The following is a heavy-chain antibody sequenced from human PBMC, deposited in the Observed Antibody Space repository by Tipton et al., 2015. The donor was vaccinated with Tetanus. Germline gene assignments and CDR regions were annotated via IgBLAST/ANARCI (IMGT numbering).Heavy chain of an antibody. Sequence: TLSLTCTVSGGSISSYYWSWVRQPPGKGLEWIGYIDYSGSTNYNPSLKSRVTISIDTSKKQFSLNLSSVTAGDTAVYFCARCPYGGVSGTLYYWGQGILVTVSS. J-gene: IGHJ4*02. CDR2: IDYSGST. CDR3: ARCPYGGVSGTLYY. V-gene: IGHV4-59*01. CDR1: GGSISSYY. D-gene: IGHD4-23*01.